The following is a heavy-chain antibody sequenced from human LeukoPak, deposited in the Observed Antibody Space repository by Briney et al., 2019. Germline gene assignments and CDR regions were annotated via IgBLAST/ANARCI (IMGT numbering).Heavy chain of an antibody. CDR3: ARRDIVVVPAAIIGAFDI. CDR2: IIPIFGTA. V-gene: IGHV1-69*06. D-gene: IGHD2-2*02. CDR1: GGTFSSYA. Sequence: SVKVSCKASGGTFSSYAISWVRQAPGQGLEWMGGIIPIFGTANYAQKFQGRVTITADKSTSTAYMELSSLRSEDTAVYYCARRDIVVVPAAIIGAFDIWGQGTMVTVSS. J-gene: IGHJ3*02.